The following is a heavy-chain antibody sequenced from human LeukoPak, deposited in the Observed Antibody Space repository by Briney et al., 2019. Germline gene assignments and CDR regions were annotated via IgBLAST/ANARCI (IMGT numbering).Heavy chain of an antibody. CDR2: INPNSGGT. Sequence: ASVKVSCKASGYTFTGNYMHWVRQAPGQGLEWMGWINPNSGGTKYAQKFQDRVTMTRDTSISTAYMELSRLRSDDTAVYYCARSPKVATKSRYAFDIWGQGTMVTVSS. D-gene: IGHD5-24*01. CDR3: ARSPKVATKSRYAFDI. CDR1: GYTFTGNY. J-gene: IGHJ3*02. V-gene: IGHV1-2*02.